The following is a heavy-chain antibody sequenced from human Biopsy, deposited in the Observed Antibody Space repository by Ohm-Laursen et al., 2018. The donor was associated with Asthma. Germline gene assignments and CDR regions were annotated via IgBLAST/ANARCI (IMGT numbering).Heavy chain of an antibody. V-gene: IGHV4-59*01. CDR1: GGSINNFY. J-gene: IGHJ4*02. CDR3: ARGVDRVTGLLDHFDS. D-gene: IGHD2-21*02. Sequence: GTLSLTCTVSGGSINNFYWSWIRQPPGKGPESIGHAYYSGSTNYNPSLKSRVTISIDASKNQFSLKLTSVTAADTAVYYCARGVDRVTGLLDHFDSWGQGTLVTVSS. CDR2: AYYSGST.